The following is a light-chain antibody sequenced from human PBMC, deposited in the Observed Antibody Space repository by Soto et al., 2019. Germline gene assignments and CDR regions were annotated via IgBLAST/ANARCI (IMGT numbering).Light chain of an antibody. Sequence: DIVMTQSPLSLPVTPGEPASISCRSSQSLLHSNGYNYLDWYLQKPGQSPQLLIYLGSNRASGVADRFSGSGSGTDFTLKISRVEAEDVGFYYCMQALQTLITFGQGTRLEIK. V-gene: IGKV2-28*01. CDR2: LGS. J-gene: IGKJ5*01. CDR3: MQALQTLIT. CDR1: QSLLHSNGYNY.